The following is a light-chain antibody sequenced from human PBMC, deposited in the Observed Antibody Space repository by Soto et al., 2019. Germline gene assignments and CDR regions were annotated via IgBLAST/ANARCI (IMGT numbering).Light chain of an antibody. CDR3: QQYNNWPGT. CDR2: GAS. CDR1: QSVSSN. J-gene: IGKJ1*01. Sequence: ENVMGHSIATVSVYQGERTTLSCRASQSVSSNLAWYQQKPVQAPRLLIYGASTRATGIPARFSGSGSGTEFTLTISRLQAEDFAVYYCQQYNNWPGTFGQGAKVDVK. V-gene: IGKV3-15*01.